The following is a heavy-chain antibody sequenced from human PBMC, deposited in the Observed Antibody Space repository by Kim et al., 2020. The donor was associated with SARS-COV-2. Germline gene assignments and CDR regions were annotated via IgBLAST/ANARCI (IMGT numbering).Heavy chain of an antibody. Sequence: ASVKVSCKASGYTFTSYAMHWVRQAPGQRLEWMGWINAGNGNTKYSQKFQGRVTITRDTSASTAYMELSSLRSEDTAVYYCAKSRTSSGSYYNWGQGTLVTVSS. CDR3: AKSRTSSGSYYN. D-gene: IGHD3-10*01. J-gene: IGHJ4*02. V-gene: IGHV1-3*01. CDR2: INAGNGNT. CDR1: GYTFTSYA.